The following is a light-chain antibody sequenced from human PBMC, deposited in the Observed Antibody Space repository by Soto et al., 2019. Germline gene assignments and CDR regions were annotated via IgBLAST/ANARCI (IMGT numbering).Light chain of an antibody. CDR2: RTS. Sequence: DIQMTQSPSSLSASVGDRVTITCRASVSVKTYLHWYQQKPGEAPKLLIYRTSSLQSGVPSRFTGSGSGTDFTLTINNLQPEDLASYYCQQTYSTPRTFGQGTKVEI. CDR1: VSVKTY. J-gene: IGKJ1*01. CDR3: QQTYSTPRT. V-gene: IGKV1-39*01.